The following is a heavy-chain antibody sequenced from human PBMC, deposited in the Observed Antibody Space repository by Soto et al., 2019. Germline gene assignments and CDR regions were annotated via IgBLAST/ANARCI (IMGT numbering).Heavy chain of an antibody. CDR3: ARLLKGSGWYCYFDY. J-gene: IGHJ4*02. V-gene: IGHV1-69*13. Sequence: GASVKGSCKASGGTFSSYAISWVRQAPGQGLEWMGGIIPIFGTANYAQKFQGRVTITADESTSTAYMELSSLRSEDTAVYYCARLLKGSGWYCYFDYWGQGTLVTSPQ. CDR1: GGTFSSYA. D-gene: IGHD6-19*01. CDR2: IIPIFGTA.